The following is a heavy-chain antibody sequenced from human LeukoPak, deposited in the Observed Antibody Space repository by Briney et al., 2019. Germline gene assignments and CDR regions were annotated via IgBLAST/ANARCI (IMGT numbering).Heavy chain of an antibody. CDR1: GGSISSSSYY. D-gene: IGHD4-17*01. CDR2: IYYSGST. CDR3: ARRGPFYGDYPYYYYYMDV. Sequence: SETLSLTCTVSGGSISSSSYYWGWIRQPPGKGLEWIGSIYYSGSTYYNPSLKSRVTISVDTSKNQFSLKLSSVTTADTAVYYCARRGPFYGDYPYYYYYMDVWGKGTTVTISS. J-gene: IGHJ6*03. V-gene: IGHV4-39*01.